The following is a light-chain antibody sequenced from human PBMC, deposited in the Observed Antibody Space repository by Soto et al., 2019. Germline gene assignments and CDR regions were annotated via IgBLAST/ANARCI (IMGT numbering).Light chain of an antibody. V-gene: IGKV1-5*03. Sequence: DIQMTQSPSTLSASVGDRVTITCRASQSISSWLAWYQQKPGKAPKLLIYKASSLESGVPSRFSGSGSGTEFTHTISSLQPDDFATYYCQQYNSYSLFTFGPGTKVEIK. CDR3: QQYNSYSLFT. J-gene: IGKJ3*01. CDR1: QSISSW. CDR2: KAS.